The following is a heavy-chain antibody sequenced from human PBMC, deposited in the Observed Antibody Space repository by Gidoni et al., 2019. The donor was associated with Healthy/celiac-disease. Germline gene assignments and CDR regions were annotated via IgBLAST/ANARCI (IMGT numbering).Heavy chain of an antibody. V-gene: IGHV3-13*01. J-gene: IGHJ4*02. CDR1: RFPFSSYD. Sequence: EVQLVESGGGLVQPGGSLRLSCASSRFPFSSYDMHWVRQATGKGLEWVSAIGTAGDTYYPGSVKGRFTISRENAKNSLYLQMNSLRAGDTAVYYCARARGDGYNSYFDYWGQGTLVTVSS. CDR3: ARARGDGYNSYFDY. D-gene: IGHD5-12*01. CDR2: IGTAGDT.